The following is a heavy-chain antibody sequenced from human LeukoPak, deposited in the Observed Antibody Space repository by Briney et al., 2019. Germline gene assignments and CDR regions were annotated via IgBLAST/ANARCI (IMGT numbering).Heavy chain of an antibody. CDR2: IFHTGRT. D-gene: IGHD3-22*01. V-gene: IGHV4-39*01. CDR1: GGSINSSRYY. Sequence: PSETLSLTCSVSGGSINSSRYYWGWIRQPPGKGLEWIGTIFHTGRTYYNPSLKRRVTISVDTSKTQFSLRLSSVTAADTAVYYCGAYDSSGRLDFWGHGTRVTVSS. J-gene: IGHJ4*01. CDR3: GAYDSSGRLDF.